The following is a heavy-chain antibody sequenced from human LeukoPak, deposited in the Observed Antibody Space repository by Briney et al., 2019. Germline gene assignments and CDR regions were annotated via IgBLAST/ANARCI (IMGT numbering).Heavy chain of an antibody. CDR3: ARAGRPIYSSSWYPFDY. CDR1: GGSISTYY. D-gene: IGHD6-13*01. V-gene: IGHV4-4*07. Sequence: SETLSLTCTVSGGSISTYYWSWIRQPAGKGLEWIGRIYTSGSTNYNPSLKSRVTMSVDTSKNQFSLKLSSVTAADTAVYYCARAGRPIYSSSWYPFDYWGQGTLVTVSS. J-gene: IGHJ4*02. CDR2: IYTSGST.